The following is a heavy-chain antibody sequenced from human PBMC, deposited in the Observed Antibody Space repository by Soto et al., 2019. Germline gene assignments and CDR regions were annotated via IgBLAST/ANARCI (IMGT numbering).Heavy chain of an antibody. D-gene: IGHD6-13*01. J-gene: IGHJ5*02. CDR3: ARHEYSSSWSTWFDP. V-gene: IGHV4-39*01. Sequence: SETLSLTCTVSGGSISSSSYYWGWIRQPPGKGLEWIGSIYYSGSTYYNPSLKSRVTISVDTSKNQFSLKLSSVTAADTAVYYCARHEYSSSWSTWFDPWGQGTLVTVSS. CDR2: IYYSGST. CDR1: GGSISSSSYY.